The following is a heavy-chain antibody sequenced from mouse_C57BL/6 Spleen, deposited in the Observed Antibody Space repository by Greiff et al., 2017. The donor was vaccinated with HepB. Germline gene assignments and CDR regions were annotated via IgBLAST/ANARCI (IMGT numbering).Heavy chain of an antibody. J-gene: IGHJ1*03. V-gene: IGHV5-17*01. CDR3: ARPATVVATGYFDV. D-gene: IGHD1-1*01. CDR1: GFTFSDYG. Sequence: DVMLVESGGGLVKPGGSLKLSCAASGFTFSDYGMHWVRQAPEKGLEWVAYISSGSSTIYYADTVKGRFTISRDNAKNTLFLQMTSLRSEDTAMYYCARPATVVATGYFDVWGTGTTVTVSS. CDR2: ISSGSSTI.